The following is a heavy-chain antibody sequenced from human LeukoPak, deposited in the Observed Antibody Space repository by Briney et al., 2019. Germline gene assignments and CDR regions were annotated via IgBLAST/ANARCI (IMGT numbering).Heavy chain of an antibody. CDR1: GGSISSGGFY. V-gene: IGHV4-31*03. D-gene: IGHD6-19*01. Sequence: SETLSLTCTVSGGSISSGGFYWSWIRQHPGKGLEWIGYIYYSGSTYYNPSLKSRVTISVDTSKNQFSLKLSSVTAADTAVYYCARDTKNGGSGWSHFGYWGQGTLVTVSS. CDR2: IYYSGST. J-gene: IGHJ4*02. CDR3: ARDTKNGGSGWSHFGY.